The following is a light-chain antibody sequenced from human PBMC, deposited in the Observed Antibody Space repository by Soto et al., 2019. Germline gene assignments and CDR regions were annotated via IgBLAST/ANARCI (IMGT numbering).Light chain of an antibody. Sequence: EIVLTQSPVTLSLSPGERATLSCRASQSVSSYLAWYQQKPGQAPRLLIYDATSRATGIPARFSGSGSGTDFTLTISSLDPEDFAVYYCQQRSNWLFGQGTRLEIK. CDR1: QSVSSY. J-gene: IGKJ5*01. V-gene: IGKV3-11*01. CDR3: QQRSNWL. CDR2: DAT.